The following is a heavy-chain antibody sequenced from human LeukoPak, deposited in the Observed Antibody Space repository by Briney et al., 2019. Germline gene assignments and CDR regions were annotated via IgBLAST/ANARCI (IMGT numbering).Heavy chain of an antibody. CDR3: ARDSLQWELTFDY. V-gene: IGHV3-23*01. Sequence: GGSLRLSCAASGFTFSTFAMIWVRQPPGKGLEWVSSIFPSGGEIHYADSVRGRFTISRDNSKSTLYLQMNSLRAEDTALYYCARDSLQWELTFDYWGQGTLVTVSS. CDR2: IFPSGGEI. D-gene: IGHD1-26*01. CDR1: GFTFSTFA. J-gene: IGHJ4*02.